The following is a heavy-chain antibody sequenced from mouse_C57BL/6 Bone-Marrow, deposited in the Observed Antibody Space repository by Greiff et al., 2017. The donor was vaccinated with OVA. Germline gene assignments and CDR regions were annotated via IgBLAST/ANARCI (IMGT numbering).Heavy chain of an antibody. CDR3: ARHDDYDEAWFAY. Sequence: QVQLKESGPGLVAPSQSLSITCTVSGFSLTSYGVHWVRQPPGKGLEWLVVIWSDGSTTYNSALKSRLRISKDKSKSQVFLKMNSRQTDDTAMYYCARHDDYDEAWFAYWGQGTLVTVSA. V-gene: IGHV2-6-1*01. CDR1: GFSLTSYG. D-gene: IGHD2-4*01. J-gene: IGHJ3*01. CDR2: IWSDGST.